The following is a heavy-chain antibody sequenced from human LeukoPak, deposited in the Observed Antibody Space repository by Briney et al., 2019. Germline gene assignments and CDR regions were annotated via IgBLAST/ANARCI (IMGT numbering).Heavy chain of an antibody. CDR3: ASVYVGAFDI. J-gene: IGHJ3*02. CDR1: GGSISSGGYS. D-gene: IGHD5/OR15-5a*01. V-gene: IGHV4-30-2*01. Sequence: SQTLSLTCAVSGGSISSGGYSWSWIRQPPGKGLEWIGYIYHSGSTYYNPSLKSRVTISVDTSKNQFSLKLSSVTAADTAVYYCASVYVGAFDIWGQGTMVTVSS. CDR2: IYHSGST.